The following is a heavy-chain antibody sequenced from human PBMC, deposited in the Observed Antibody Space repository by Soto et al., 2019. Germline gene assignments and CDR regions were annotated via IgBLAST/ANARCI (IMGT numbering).Heavy chain of an antibody. V-gene: IGHV4-38-2*02. CDR3: AREPQYCSGGSCYSALYGMDV. CDR1: GYSISSGYY. J-gene: IGHJ6*02. CDR2: IYHSGST. Sequence: PSETLSLTCAVSGYSISSGYYWGWIRQPPGKGLKWIGSIYHSGSTYYNPSLKSRVTISVDTSKNQFSLKLSSVTAADTAVYYCAREPQYCSGGSCYSALYGMDVWGQGTTVTVSS. D-gene: IGHD2-15*01.